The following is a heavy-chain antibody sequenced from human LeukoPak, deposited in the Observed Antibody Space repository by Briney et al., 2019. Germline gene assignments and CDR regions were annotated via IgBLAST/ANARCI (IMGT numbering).Heavy chain of an antibody. CDR3: ATLGFTCGKAWLDP. Sequence: PSQTLSLTCTVSGDSVTSNSYDWNWIRQPAGKGLEWIGRIFRSGETYYNPPLKSRVSVSLDTAKNQFTLNLTSVTAADTAVYYCATLGFTCGKAWLDPWGQGIPVTVSS. CDR2: IFRSGET. D-gene: IGHD2-8*02. J-gene: IGHJ5*02. V-gene: IGHV4-61*02. CDR1: GDSVTSNSYD.